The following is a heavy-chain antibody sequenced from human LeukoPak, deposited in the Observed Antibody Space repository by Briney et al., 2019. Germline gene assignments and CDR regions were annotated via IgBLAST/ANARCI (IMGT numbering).Heavy chain of an antibody. J-gene: IGHJ4*02. D-gene: IGHD3-22*01. V-gene: IGHV3-30*18. CDR2: ISYDGSKK. Sequence: GGSLRLSCAVSGFTFSVYGMHWVRQAPGKGLEWVAVISYDGSKKYYADSVKGRFTISRENSRNTLDLQMNSLRAEDTAVYYCAKLPVGYYDRQGGASDYWGQGALVTVSS. CDR1: GFTFSVYG. CDR3: AKLPVGYYDRQGGASDY.